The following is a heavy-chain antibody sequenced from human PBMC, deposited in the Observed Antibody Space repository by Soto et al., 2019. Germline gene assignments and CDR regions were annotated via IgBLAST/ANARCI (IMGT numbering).Heavy chain of an antibody. CDR3: ARGRGGDTAMVRPRFGMDV. J-gene: IGHJ6*02. CDR2: IIPIFGTA. Sequence: QVQLVQSGAEVKKPGSSVKVSCKASGGTFSSYAISWVRQAPGQGLEWMGGIIPIFGTANYAQKIQGRVTITADESTSTAYMELSSLRSEDTAVYYCARGRGGDTAMVRPRFGMDVWGQGTTVTVSS. D-gene: IGHD5-18*01. V-gene: IGHV1-69*01. CDR1: GGTFSSYA.